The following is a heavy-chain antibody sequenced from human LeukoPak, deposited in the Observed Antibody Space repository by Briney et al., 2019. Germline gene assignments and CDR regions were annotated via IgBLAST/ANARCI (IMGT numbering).Heavy chain of an antibody. CDR1: GFTFSSYS. J-gene: IGHJ3*02. D-gene: IGHD5-24*01. CDR2: ISSSSSYI. V-gene: IGHV3-21*04. CDR3: ARGALEGLQWDDAFDI. Sequence: PGGSLRLSCAASGFTFSSYSMNWVRQAPGKGLEWVSSISSSSSYIYYADSVKGRFTISRDNAKNSLYLQMNSLRAEDTAVYYCARGALEGLQWDDAFDIWGQGTMVTVSS.